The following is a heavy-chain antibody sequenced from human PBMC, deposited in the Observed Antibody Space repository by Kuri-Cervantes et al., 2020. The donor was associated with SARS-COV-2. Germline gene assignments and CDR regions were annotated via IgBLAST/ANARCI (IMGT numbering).Heavy chain of an antibody. CDR2: ISGSGGST. J-gene: IGHJ6*02. D-gene: IGHD6-13*01. Sequence: GESLKISCAASGFTFSSYAMSWVRQAPGKGLEWVSAISGSGGSTYYADSVKGRFTISRDNSKNTLYLQMNSLRAEDTAVYYCAKLGESSNWPYYYYYGMDVWGQGTTVTVSS. CDR3: AKLGESSNWPYYYYYGMDV. V-gene: IGHV3-23*01. CDR1: GFTFSSYA.